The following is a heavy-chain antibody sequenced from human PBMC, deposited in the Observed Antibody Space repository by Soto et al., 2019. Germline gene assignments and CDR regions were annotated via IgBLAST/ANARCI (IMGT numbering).Heavy chain of an antibody. CDR2: ISAYNGNT. Sequence: QVQLVQSGAEVKKPGASVKVSCKASGYTFTSYGISWVRQAPGQGLEWMGWISAYNGNTNYAQKLQGRVTMTTDTSTSTDYMELRSLRSDDTAVYYCARDPRPGGAYYYCMDVWGQGTTVTVSS. V-gene: IGHV1-18*04. CDR1: GYTFTSYG. J-gene: IGHJ6*02. CDR3: ARDPRPGGAYYYCMDV. D-gene: IGHD3-10*01.